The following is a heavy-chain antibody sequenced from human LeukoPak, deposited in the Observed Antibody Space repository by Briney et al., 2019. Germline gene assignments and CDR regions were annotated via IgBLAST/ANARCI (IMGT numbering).Heavy chain of an antibody. V-gene: IGHV4-59*08. D-gene: IGHD2-2*01. CDR3: ARHSSHYGMDV. CDR1: GGSISSYY. Sequence: SETLSLTCTVPGGSISSYYWSWIRQPPGKGLEWIGYIYYSGSTNYNPSLKSRVTISVDTSKNQFSLKLSSVTAADTAVYYCARHSSHYGMDVWGQGTTVTVSS. CDR2: IYYSGST. J-gene: IGHJ6*02.